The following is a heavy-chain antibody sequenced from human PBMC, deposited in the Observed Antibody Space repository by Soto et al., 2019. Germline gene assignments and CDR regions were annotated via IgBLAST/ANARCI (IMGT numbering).Heavy chain of an antibody. CDR1: GFTFSSYE. V-gene: IGHV3-48*03. D-gene: IGHD3-16*01. J-gene: IGHJ1*01. CDR3: VRDRLGGGVLN. CDR2: ISSSGSTI. Sequence: GGSLRLSCAASGFTFSSYEMNWVRQAPGKGLEWVSYISSSGSTIYYADSVKGRFTISRDNAKNSLYLQMNSLRAEDTAVYYCVRDRLGGGVLNWGQGTLVTVSS.